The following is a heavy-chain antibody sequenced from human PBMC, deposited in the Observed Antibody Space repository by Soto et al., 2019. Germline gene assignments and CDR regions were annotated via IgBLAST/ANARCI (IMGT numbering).Heavy chain of an antibody. CDR3: ARTHYGDYNYYYYYGMDV. Sequence: SETLSLTCTVSGGSISSYYWSWIRQPPGKGLEWIGYIYYSGSTNYNPSLKSRVTISVDTSKNQFSLKLSSVTAADTAVYYCARTHYGDYNYYYYYGMDVWGQGTTVTVSS. D-gene: IGHD4-17*01. CDR1: GGSISSYY. J-gene: IGHJ6*02. V-gene: IGHV4-59*01. CDR2: IYYSGST.